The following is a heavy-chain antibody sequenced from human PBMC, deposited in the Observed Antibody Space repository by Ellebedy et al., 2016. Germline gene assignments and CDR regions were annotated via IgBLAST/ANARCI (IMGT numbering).Heavy chain of an antibody. CDR3: AADSWNAFDI. J-gene: IGHJ3*02. Sequence: SVKVSXXASGGTFSSYAISWVRQAPGQGLEWMGGIIPIFGTANYAQKFQGRVTITADESTSTAYMELSSLRSEDTAVYYCAADSWNAFDIWGQGTMVTVSS. V-gene: IGHV1-69*13. CDR2: IIPIFGTA. CDR1: GGTFSSYA.